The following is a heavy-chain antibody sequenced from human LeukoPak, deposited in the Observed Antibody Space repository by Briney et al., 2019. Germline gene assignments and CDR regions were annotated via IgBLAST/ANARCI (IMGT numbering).Heavy chain of an antibody. V-gene: IGHV1-69*13. J-gene: IGHJ4*02. CDR2: IIPIFGTA. CDR1: GYTFTSYA. D-gene: IGHD3-22*01. CDR3: ARGPFSSGYYYFDY. Sequence: GASVKVSCKASGYTFTSYAMNWVRQAPGQGLEWMGGIIPIFGTANYAQKFQDRVTITADESTSTAYMELSSLRSEDTAVYYCARGPFSSGYYYFDYWGQGTLVTVSS.